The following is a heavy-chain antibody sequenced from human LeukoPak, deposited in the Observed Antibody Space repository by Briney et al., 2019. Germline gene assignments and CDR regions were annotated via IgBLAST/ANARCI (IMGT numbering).Heavy chain of an antibody. V-gene: IGHV3-7*01. Sequence: GGSLRLSCAASGFTFSSYGIHWVRQAPGKGPEWVAYIKKTGSETYYVDSVEGRFTITRDNTRNSLFLQMYSLRAEDTAVYFCAREDGYCSGGNCYSYFDSWGQGTLVTVSS. CDR2: IKKTGSET. CDR1: GFTFSSYG. D-gene: IGHD2-15*01. J-gene: IGHJ4*02. CDR3: AREDGYCSGGNCYSYFDS.